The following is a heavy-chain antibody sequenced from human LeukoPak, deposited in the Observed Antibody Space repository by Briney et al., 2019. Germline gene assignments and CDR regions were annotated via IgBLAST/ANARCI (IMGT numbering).Heavy chain of an antibody. CDR3: ARKIGSSGAFDI. Sequence: KTWETLSLTCAVSGGPISSTNWWSWVRQPPGKGLEWIGEIYHSGSTNYNPSLRSRITISVDKSKDQFSLRLSSVTAADTAVYYCARKIGSSGAFDIWGQGTMVTVSS. CDR1: GGPISSTNW. CDR2: IYHSGST. J-gene: IGHJ3*02. V-gene: IGHV4-4*02. D-gene: IGHD1-26*01.